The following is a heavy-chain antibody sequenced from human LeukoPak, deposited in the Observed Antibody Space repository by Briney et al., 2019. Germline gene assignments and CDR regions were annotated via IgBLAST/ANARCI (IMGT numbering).Heavy chain of an antibody. CDR1: GFTFSSYA. CDR3: ARATYSGSYYGSNY. D-gene: IGHD1-26*01. CDR2: ISYDGSNK. J-gene: IGHJ4*02. V-gene: IGHV3-30*04. Sequence: GGSLRLSCAASGFTFSSYAMHWVRQAPGKGLEWVAVISYDGSNKFYADSVKGRFSICRDNSKNTLYLQMNSLRAEDTALYYCARATYSGSYYGSNYWGQGTLVTVSS.